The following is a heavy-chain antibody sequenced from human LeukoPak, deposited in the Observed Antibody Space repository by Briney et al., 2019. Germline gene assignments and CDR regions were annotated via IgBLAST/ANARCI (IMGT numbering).Heavy chain of an antibody. D-gene: IGHD3-16*01. CDR1: GVSFSTTW. CDR3: ATDGAYGLTH. CDR2: VSSDGSR. Sequence: PGGSLRLSCAASGVSFSTTWMHWVRQAPGKGLMWVSHVSSDGSRTYAGSVKGRFTVFRENNKDMVYQQMSSLRAENTAVYYCATDGAYGLTHWGQGTLVTVSS. V-gene: IGHV3-74*01. J-gene: IGHJ4*02.